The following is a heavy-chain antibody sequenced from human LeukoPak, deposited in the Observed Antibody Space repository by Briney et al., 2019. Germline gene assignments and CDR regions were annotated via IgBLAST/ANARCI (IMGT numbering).Heavy chain of an antibody. CDR3: ARDSSFRYYYYYYMDV. Sequence: GASVKVSCKASGYTFTSYGISWVRQAPGQGLEWMGWLSAYNANTNYAQKFQGRVTMTRDTSISTAYMELSRLRSDDTAVYYCARDSSFRYYYYYYMDVWGKGTTVTVSS. J-gene: IGHJ6*03. V-gene: IGHV1-18*01. CDR1: GYTFTSYG. CDR2: LSAYNANT. D-gene: IGHD2-21*01.